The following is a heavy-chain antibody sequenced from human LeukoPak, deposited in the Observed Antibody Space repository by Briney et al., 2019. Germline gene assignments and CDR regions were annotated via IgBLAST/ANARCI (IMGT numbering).Heavy chain of an antibody. J-gene: IGHJ4*02. CDR1: GFTFSSYS. CDR3: ARALGDYDSSGYPLTVLDY. V-gene: IGHV3-21*01. D-gene: IGHD3-22*01. Sequence: GGSLRLSCAAPGFTFSSYSMNWVRQVPGKGLEWVSSISSSSSYIYYADSVKGRFTISRDNAKNSLYLQMNSLRAEDTAVYYCARALGDYDSSGYPLTVLDYWGQGTLVTVSS. CDR2: ISSSSSYI.